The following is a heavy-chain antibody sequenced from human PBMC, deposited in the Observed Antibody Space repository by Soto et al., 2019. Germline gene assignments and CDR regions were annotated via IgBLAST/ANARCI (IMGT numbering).Heavy chain of an antibody. V-gene: IGHV3-53*02. CDR1: GFTVSSNY. Sequence: EVQLVETGGGLIQPGGSLRLSCAASGFTVSSNYMSWVRQAPGQGLEWVSFIYSGGRTYYADSVKGRFTISRDNSKNILYLQMNSLRVDVIDVYYCGSEESIGDYFDFCGQGTMVIV. J-gene: IGHJ4*02. CDR3: GSEESIGDYFDF. D-gene: IGHD3-3*02. CDR2: IYSGGRT.